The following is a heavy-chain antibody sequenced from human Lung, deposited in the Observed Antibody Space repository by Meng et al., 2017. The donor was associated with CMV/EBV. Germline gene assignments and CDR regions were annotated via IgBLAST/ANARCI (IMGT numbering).Heavy chain of an antibody. CDR1: GGSISSSSYY. V-gene: IGHV4-39*01. J-gene: IGHJ4*02. D-gene: IGHD1-14*01. Sequence: LRRPESGPGLGMPSESLSLTCTVSGGSISSSSYYWAWIRQPPGEGLEWIGSVVYSGTTYYTSSLKSRVSISVDTSKNQFSLKLSSVTAADTAVYYCARHHHSPTFDYWGQGTLVTVSS. CDR2: VVYSGTT. CDR3: ARHHHSPTFDY.